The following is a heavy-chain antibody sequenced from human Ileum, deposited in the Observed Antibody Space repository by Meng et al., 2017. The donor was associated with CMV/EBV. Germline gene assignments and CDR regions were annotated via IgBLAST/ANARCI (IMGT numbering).Heavy chain of an antibody. V-gene: IGHV1-46*01. CDR3: ARAGYGGNSENWFDP. CDR1: GYTFTGYY. Sequence: SGYTFTGYYMHWVRQAPGQGLEWMGIINPSGGSTSYAQKFQGRVTMTRDTSTSTVYMELSSLRSEDTAAYYCARAGYGGNSENWFDPWGQGTLVTVSS. CDR2: INPSGGST. D-gene: IGHD4-23*01. J-gene: IGHJ5*02.